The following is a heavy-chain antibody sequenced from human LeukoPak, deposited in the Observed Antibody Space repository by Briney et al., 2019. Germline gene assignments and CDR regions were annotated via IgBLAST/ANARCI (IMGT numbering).Heavy chain of an antibody. D-gene: IGHD2-15*01. CDR3: ARDRGGSHAFDI. CDR2: IYYSGST. J-gene: IGHJ3*02. Sequence: SETLSLTCTVSGYSISSGYYWGWIRQPPGKGLEWIGSIYYSGSTHYNPSLKSRVTISVDTSKNQFSLKLSSVTAADTAVYYCARDRGGSHAFDIWGQGTMVTVSS. V-gene: IGHV4-38-2*02. CDR1: GYSISSGYY.